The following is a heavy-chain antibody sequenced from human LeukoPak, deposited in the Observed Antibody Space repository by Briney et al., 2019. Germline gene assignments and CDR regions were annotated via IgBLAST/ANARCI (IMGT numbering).Heavy chain of an antibody. D-gene: IGHD5-24*01. CDR3: ATLEMAMLDY. CDR2: ISSGDDSI. CDR1: GITFSDHY. Sequence: GGSPRLSCAASGITFSDHYMSWIRQAPGKGLEWLSYISSGDDSIYYADSVKGRFTISRDNAKNSLYLQMNSLRAEDTAVYYCATLEMAMLDYWGQGTLVTVSS. V-gene: IGHV3-11*04. J-gene: IGHJ4*02.